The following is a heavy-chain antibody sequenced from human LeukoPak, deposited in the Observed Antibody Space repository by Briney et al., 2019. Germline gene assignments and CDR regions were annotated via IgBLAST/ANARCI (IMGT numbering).Heavy chain of an antibody. CDR1: GFTFSTYD. V-gene: IGHV3-23*01. CDR2: ISGSGSLT. CDR3: AKDRPNYYDSSGHYYRRDGDY. J-gene: IGHJ4*02. D-gene: IGHD3-22*01. Sequence: PGGSLRLSCAASGFTFSTYDMSWVRQAPGKGLEWVSSISGSGSLTYYAGSVKGRFTISRDNSKNTLYLQMNSLRVEDTAVYYCAKDRPNYYDSSGHYYRRDGDYWGQGTLVTVSS.